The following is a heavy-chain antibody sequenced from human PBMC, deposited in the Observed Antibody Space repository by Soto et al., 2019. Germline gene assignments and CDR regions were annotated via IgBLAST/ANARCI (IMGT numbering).Heavy chain of an antibody. D-gene: IGHD2-15*01. Sequence: SLRLSCAASGFTFSDYNMIWVRQAPGKGLEWVSYIDIFSATIYYADSVKGRFTISRDNAKNSLYLQMNSLRDEDTAVYYCARDGVAEIDYWGQGTLVTVSS. CDR1: GFTFSDYN. CDR3: ARDGVAEIDY. V-gene: IGHV3-48*02. CDR2: IDIFSATI. J-gene: IGHJ4*02.